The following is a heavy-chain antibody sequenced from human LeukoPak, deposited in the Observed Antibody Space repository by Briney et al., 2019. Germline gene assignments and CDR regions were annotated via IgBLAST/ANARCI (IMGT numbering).Heavy chain of an antibody. D-gene: IGHD3-3*01. J-gene: IGHJ4*02. Sequence: SETLSLTCTVSGDSISSSYWSWIRQPPGKGLEWIGYIYDSGNTNYNPSLKSRVTISVDTSNNRFSLKLSSVTAADTSVYYCARLFGSVSYFDCWGQGTLVTVSS. CDR1: GDSISSSY. CDR3: ARLFGSVSYFDC. V-gene: IGHV4-59*08. CDR2: IYDSGNT.